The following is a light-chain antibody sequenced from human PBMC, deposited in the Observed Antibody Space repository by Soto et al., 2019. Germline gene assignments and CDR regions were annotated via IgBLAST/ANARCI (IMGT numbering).Light chain of an antibody. V-gene: IGLV1-40*01. J-gene: IGLJ2*01. CDR2: VNT. CDR1: SSNIGAGYD. CDR3: QSYDSSLSAVV. Sequence: QAVVTQPPSVSGAPGQRVTISCTGSSSNIGAGYDVHWYQQLPGTAPKLLIYVNTNRPSGVPDRFSGSESGTSASLAITGLQAEDEADYYCQSYDSSLSAVVFGGGTKVTVL.